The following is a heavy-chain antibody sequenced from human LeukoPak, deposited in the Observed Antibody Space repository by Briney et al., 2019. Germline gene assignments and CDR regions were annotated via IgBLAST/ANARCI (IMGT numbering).Heavy chain of an antibody. V-gene: IGHV3-21*01. J-gene: IGHJ4*02. D-gene: IGHD2-2*01. CDR3: ARETYCTNTSCPIGDHFDY. CDR1: GFTFRSYS. CDR2: ISNSSRYI. Sequence: GGSLRLSCAASGFTFRSYSMNWVRQAPGKGLEWVSSISNSSRYIYYADSVKGRFTISRDNAKNSLYPQMNSLRAEDTAVYYCARETYCTNTSCPIGDHFDYWGQGTLVTVSS.